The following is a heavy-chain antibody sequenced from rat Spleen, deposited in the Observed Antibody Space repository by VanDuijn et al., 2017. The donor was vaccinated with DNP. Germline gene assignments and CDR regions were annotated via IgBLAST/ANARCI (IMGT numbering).Heavy chain of an antibody. J-gene: IGHJ2*01. V-gene: IGHV5-7*01. CDR3: ARLDYGFDY. D-gene: IGHD1-11*01. CDR2: ISYDGSTT. CDR1: GFTFSDYN. Sequence: EVQLVESGGDLVQPGRSLKLSCAASGFTFSDYNMAWVRQAPKKGLEWVATISYDGSTTYYRDSVKGRFSVSRDNTEKTLYLQMNSLRSEDTATYYCARLDYGFDYWGQGVMVTVSS.